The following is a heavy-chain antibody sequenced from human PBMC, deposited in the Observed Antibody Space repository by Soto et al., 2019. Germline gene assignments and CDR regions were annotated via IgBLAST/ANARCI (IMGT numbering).Heavy chain of an antibody. CDR2: INHSGST. Sequence: VEGGYCRDHGGSWIRQTPGKGLEWIGEINHSGSTNYNPSLKSRVTISVDTSKNQFSLKLSSVTAADTAVYYCARAGSGWYRSWFAPWGQGTLVPGS. CDR1: GGYCRDHG. D-gene: IGHD6-19*01. J-gene: IGHJ5*02. V-gene: IGHV4-34*01. CDR3: ARAGSGWYRSWFAP.